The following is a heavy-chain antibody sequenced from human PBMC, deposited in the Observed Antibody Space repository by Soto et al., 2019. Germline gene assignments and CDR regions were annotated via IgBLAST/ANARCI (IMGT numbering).Heavy chain of an antibody. CDR1: CGTSVDRTYC. CDR2: IYYSGST. J-gene: IGHJ4*02. D-gene: IGHD3-22*01. CDR3: ARVRDYDSSGYAGPCFDY. Sequence: PSVPMRVPCTVVCGTSVDRTYCWGWKSQPPGKGLEWIGSIYYSGSTHYNPSLKSRVTMSVDTSTNQFSLKLNSVTAADTAVYYCARVRDYDSSGYAGPCFDYWGQGTLVTVSS. V-gene: IGHV4-39*01.